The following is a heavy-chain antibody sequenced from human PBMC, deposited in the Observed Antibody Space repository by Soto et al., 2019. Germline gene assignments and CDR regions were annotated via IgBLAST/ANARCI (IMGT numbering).Heavy chain of an antibody. Sequence: QLQLQESGPGLVKPSETLYLTCTVSGGSISSCSYYWGWIRQPPGKGLEWIGSIYYSGSTYYNPSLKSRVTISVDTSKNQFSLKLSSVTAADTAVYYCATGLWFGEFPNAFDIWGQGTMVTVSS. V-gene: IGHV4-39*01. J-gene: IGHJ3*02. CDR1: GGSISSCSYY. D-gene: IGHD3-10*01. CDR2: IYYSGST. CDR3: ATGLWFGEFPNAFDI.